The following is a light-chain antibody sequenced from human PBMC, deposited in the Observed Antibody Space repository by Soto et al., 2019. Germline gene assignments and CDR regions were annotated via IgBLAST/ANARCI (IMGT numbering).Light chain of an antibody. CDR3: QKYNSDPPL. CDR1: QGIGNF. CDR2: AAS. J-gene: IGKJ4*01. V-gene: IGKV1-27*01. Sequence: DIQMTQSPPSLSASVGDRVTITCRASQGIGNFLAWYQQKPGNVPKFLIYAASTLQSGVPSRFSGSGSGTDFTITISSLQPEDVAAYYCQKYNSDPPLFGGGTKVEIK.